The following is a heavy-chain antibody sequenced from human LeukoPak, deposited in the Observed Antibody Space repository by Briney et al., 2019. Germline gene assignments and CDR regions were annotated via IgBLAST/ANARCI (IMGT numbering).Heavy chain of an antibody. Sequence: GGSLRLSCAASGFTFSSYAMSWVRQAPGKGLEWVSAISGSGGSTYYADSVKGRFTISRDNSKNTLYLQMNSLRAEVTAVYYCAKGYDSSGYYPFDYWGQGTLVTVSS. CDR1: GFTFSSYA. J-gene: IGHJ4*02. CDR3: AKGYDSSGYYPFDY. D-gene: IGHD3-22*01. V-gene: IGHV3-23*01. CDR2: ISGSGGST.